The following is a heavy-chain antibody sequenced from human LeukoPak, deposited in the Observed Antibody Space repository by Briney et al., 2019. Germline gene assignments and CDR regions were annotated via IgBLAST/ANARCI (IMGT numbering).Heavy chain of an antibody. CDR3: ARGVAIRDAYNWDQMDY. Sequence: ASVKVSFKSSGYTFTSYYIHWVRQAPGQGLEGMGIINPSGGSRTYAQKFLGRVTMTRDTSNSTVYMELSSLRSEDTALYYCARGVAIRDAYNWDQMDYWGQGTLVTVSS. V-gene: IGHV1-46*01. D-gene: IGHD5-24*01. CDR2: INPSGGSR. CDR1: GYTFTSYY. J-gene: IGHJ4*02.